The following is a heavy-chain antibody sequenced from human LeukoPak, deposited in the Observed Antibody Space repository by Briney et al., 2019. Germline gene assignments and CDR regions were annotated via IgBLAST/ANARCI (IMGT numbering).Heavy chain of an antibody. Sequence: SETLSLTCAVYGGSFSGYYWSWIRQPPGKGLEWIGEINHSGSTNYNPSLKSRVTISVDTSKNQFSLKLSSVTAADTAVYYCARDIDSSGYYNAFDIWGQGTMVTVSS. V-gene: IGHV4-34*01. CDR3: ARDIDSSGYYNAFDI. CDR1: GGSFSGYY. D-gene: IGHD3-22*01. CDR2: INHSGST. J-gene: IGHJ3*02.